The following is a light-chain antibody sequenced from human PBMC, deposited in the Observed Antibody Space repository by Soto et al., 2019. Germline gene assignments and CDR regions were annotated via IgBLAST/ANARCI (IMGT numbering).Light chain of an antibody. V-gene: IGKV3-20*01. J-gene: IGKJ1*01. Sequence: EIVLTQSPGTLSLSPGERATLSCRASQSVSSGYLAWYQQKPGQAPSLLIYGASSRATGIPDRFSGSGSGTDFTLTISRLEPEDFAVYYCQQYGSSGTFGQGTKVDIK. CDR2: GAS. CDR3: QQYGSSGT. CDR1: QSVSSGY.